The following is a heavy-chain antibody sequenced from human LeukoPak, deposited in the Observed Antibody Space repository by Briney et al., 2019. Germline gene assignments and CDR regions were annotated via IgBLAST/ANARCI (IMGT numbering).Heavy chain of an antibody. D-gene: IGHD5-18*01. Sequence: PGGSLRLSCAASGFTFSSNAMSWVRQAPGKGLEWVSAISGSGGSTYYADSVKGRFTISRDNSKNTLYLQMNSLRAEDTAVYYCAKDGGIQLWLRYYYGMDVWGQGTTVTVSS. V-gene: IGHV3-23*01. CDR2: ISGSGGST. CDR1: GFTFSSNA. CDR3: AKDGGIQLWLRYYYGMDV. J-gene: IGHJ6*02.